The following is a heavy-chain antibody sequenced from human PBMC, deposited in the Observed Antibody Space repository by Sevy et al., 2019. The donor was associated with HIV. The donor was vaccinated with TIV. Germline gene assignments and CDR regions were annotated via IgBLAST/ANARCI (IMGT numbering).Heavy chain of an antibody. CDR1: GFSFSKYG. D-gene: IGHD3-22*01. J-gene: IGHJ4*02. CDR2: IWYDGSSE. V-gene: IGHV3-33*01. Sequence: GGSLRLSCAASGFSFSKYGMHWVRQAPGKGLEWVALIWYDGSSEYYADSVKGRFTISRENSNNTLYLQVNSLRAEDTAVYYCVRGADYYDRGGANCDSWGQGTLVTVSS. CDR3: VRGADYYDRGGANCDS.